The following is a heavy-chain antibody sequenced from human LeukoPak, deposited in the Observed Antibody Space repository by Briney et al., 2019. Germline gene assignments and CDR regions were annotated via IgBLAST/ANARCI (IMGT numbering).Heavy chain of an antibody. CDR2: IYYSGST. Sequence: GSLRLSCAASGFTFSSYAMSWIRQPPGKGLEWIGYIYYSGSTNYNPSLKSRVTISVDTSKNQFSLKLSSVTAADTAVYYCARASSPYFDYWGQGTLVTVSS. CDR1: GFTFSSYA. D-gene: IGHD6-13*01. V-gene: IGHV4-59*01. J-gene: IGHJ4*02. CDR3: ARASSPYFDY.